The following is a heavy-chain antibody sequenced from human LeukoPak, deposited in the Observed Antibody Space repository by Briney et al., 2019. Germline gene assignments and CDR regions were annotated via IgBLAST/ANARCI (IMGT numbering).Heavy chain of an antibody. J-gene: IGHJ4*02. CDR3: AKDITPSSKSGYFDY. V-gene: IGHV3-43*01. D-gene: IGHD4-11*01. CDR2: ISWDGGST. Sequence: GGSQRLSCAASGFTFDDYTMHWVRQAPGKGLEWVSLISWDGGSTYYADSVKGRFTISRGNSKNSLYLQMNSLRTEDTALYYCAKDITPSSKSGYFDYWGQGTLVTVSS. CDR1: GFTFDDYT.